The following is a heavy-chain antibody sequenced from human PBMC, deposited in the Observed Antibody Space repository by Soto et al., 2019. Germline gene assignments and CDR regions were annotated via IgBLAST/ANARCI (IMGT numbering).Heavy chain of an antibody. CDR3: ASTNSSGYYYPNWFDP. Sequence: PSETLSLTCSVSGGCISSRNWWSWVRQPPGKGLEWIGEIYHSGSTNYNPSLKSRVTISVDKSKNQFSLKLSSVTAADTAVYYCASTNSSGYYYPNWFDPWGQGTLVTVSS. CDR1: GGCISSRNW. J-gene: IGHJ5*02. CDR2: IYHSGST. D-gene: IGHD3-22*01. V-gene: IGHV4-4*02.